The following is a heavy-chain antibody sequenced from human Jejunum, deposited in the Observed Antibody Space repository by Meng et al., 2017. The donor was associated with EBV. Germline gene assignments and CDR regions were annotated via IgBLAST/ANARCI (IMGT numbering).Heavy chain of an antibody. CDR1: SGSIFSSNW. V-gene: IGHV4-4*02. CDR2: IYHSGST. Sequence: ELKRSGPGLVKPSGTLSLTCAVSSGSIFSSNWWTWVRQPPGKGLEWIGEIYHSGSTNYNPSLKSRITMSLDKSKNQFSLKLRSVTAADTAVYYCASIHPSIDSWGPGTLVTVSS. J-gene: IGHJ4*02. CDR3: ASIHPSIDS. D-gene: IGHD2-21*01.